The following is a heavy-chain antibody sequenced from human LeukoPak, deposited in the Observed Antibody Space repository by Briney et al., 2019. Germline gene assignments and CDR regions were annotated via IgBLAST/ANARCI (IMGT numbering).Heavy chain of an antibody. D-gene: IGHD1-26*01. CDR3: ARRGSYSAEYFQH. CDR1: GFSFSSYT. J-gene: IGHJ1*01. Sequence: GGSLRLSCAASGFSFSSYTMHWVRQAPGKGLEYVSAISSSGGSTYYVNSVKGRFTISRDNSKNTLYLQMGSLRAEDMAVYYCARRGSYSAEYFQHWGQGTLVTVSS. CDR2: ISSSGGST. V-gene: IGHV3-64*01.